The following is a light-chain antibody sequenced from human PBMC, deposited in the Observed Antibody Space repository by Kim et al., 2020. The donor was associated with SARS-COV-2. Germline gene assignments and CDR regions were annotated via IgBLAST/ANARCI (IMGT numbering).Light chain of an antibody. V-gene: IGLV3-19*01. CDR2: GKN. J-gene: IGLJ2*01. Sequence: VALGQIVRITCQGDSLRSYYATWYQQKPGQAPILVIYGKNNRPSGIPDRFSGSSSGNTASLTITGTQAGDEADYYCNSRDSNDNVVFGGGTKVTVL. CDR3: NSRDSNDNVV. CDR1: SLRSYY.